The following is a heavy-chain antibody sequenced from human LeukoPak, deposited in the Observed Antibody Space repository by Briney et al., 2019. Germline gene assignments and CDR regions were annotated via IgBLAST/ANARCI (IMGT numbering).Heavy chain of an antibody. V-gene: IGHV3-7*03. D-gene: IGHD3-10*01. J-gene: IGHJ4*02. Sequence: GGSLRLSCAASGFTFSSYWTSWVRQAPGKGLEWVANIKQDGSEKYYVDSVKGRFTISRDNAKNSLYLQMNSLRAEDTAVYYCARWEEFGAIDYWGQGTLVTVSS. CDR3: ARWEEFGAIDY. CDR1: GFTFSSYW. CDR2: IKQDGSEK.